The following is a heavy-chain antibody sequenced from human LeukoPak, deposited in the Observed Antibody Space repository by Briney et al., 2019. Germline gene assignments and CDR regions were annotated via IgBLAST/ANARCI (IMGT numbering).Heavy chain of an antibody. J-gene: IGHJ4*02. D-gene: IGHD5-24*01. CDR1: GFTFSSYE. CDR2: ISSSDSTI. CDR3: ARTIEMATISYFDY. Sequence: GGSLRLSCAASGFTFSSYEMNWVRQAPGKGLEWVSYISSSDSTIYYADSVKGRFTISRDNAKNSLYLQMNSPRAGDTAVYYCARTIEMATISYFDYWGQGTLVTVSS. V-gene: IGHV3-48*03.